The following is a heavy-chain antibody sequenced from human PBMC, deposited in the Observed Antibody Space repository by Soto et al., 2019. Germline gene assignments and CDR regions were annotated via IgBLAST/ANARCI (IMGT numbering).Heavy chain of an antibody. D-gene: IGHD2-2*01. CDR2: INAGNGNT. J-gene: IGHJ5*02. CDR3: ARGIDCSSTSCSTGWFDP. CDR1: GYTFTSYA. Sequence: ASVKVSCKASGYTFTSYAMHWVRQAPGQRLEWMGWINAGNGNTKYSQKFQGRVTITRNTSASTAYMELSSLRSEDTAVYYCARGIDCSSTSCSTGWFDPWGQGTLGTV. V-gene: IGHV1-3*01.